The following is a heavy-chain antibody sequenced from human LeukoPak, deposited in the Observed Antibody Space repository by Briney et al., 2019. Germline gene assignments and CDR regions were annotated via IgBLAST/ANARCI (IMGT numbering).Heavy chain of an antibody. V-gene: IGHV4-34*01. D-gene: IGHD5-18*01. CDR1: GGSFSGYY. CDR3: ARRLWLRWFDP. CDR2: INHSGST. J-gene: IGHJ5*02. Sequence: MASETLSLTCAVYGGSFSGYYWSWIRQPPGKGLEWIGEINHSGSTNYNPSLKSRVTISVDTSKNQFSLKLSSVTAADTAVYYCARRLWLRWFDPWGQGTLVTVSS.